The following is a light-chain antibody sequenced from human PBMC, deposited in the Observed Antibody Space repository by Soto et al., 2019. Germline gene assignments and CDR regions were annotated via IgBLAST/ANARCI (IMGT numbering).Light chain of an antibody. J-gene: IGLJ3*02. Sequence: QSALTQPASVSGSPGQSITISCTGTSSDIGVFTMSPASNSTQAKPPKLMIYVVSNRPLGVSNRFSGSKSGNTASLTISGLQTEDEADYHCTSHTSSSPLEGVFGGGTKLTVL. CDR1: SSDIGVFT. CDR2: VVS. CDR3: TSHTSSSPLEGV. V-gene: IGLV2-14*01.